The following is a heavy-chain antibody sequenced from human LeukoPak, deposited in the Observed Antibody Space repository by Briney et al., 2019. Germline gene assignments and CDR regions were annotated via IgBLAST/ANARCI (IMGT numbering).Heavy chain of an antibody. CDR2: INHSGST. CDR1: GGSFSGYY. J-gene: IGHJ5*02. CDR3: ARAGGTRDIVATNWFDP. Sequence: SETLSLTCAVYGGSFSGYYWSWIRQPPGKGLEWIGEINHSGSTNYNPSLKSRVTISVDTSKNQFSLKLSSVTAADTAVYYCARAGGTRDIVATNWFDPWGQGTLVTVSS. D-gene: IGHD5-12*01. V-gene: IGHV4-34*01.